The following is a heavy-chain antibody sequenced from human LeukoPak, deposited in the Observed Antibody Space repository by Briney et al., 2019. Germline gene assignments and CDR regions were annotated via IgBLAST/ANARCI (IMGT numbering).Heavy chain of an antibody. D-gene: IGHD6-13*01. V-gene: IGHV3-73*01. CDR3: TSFSIAADYYYYGMDV. CDR1: GFTFSGSA. Sequence: GGSLRLSCAASGFTFSGSAMHWVRQASGKGLEWVGRIRSKANSYATAYAASVKGRFTISRDDSKNAAYLQMNSLKTEDTAVYYCTSFSIAADYYYYGMDVWGQGTTVTVSS. J-gene: IGHJ6*02. CDR2: IRSKANSYAT.